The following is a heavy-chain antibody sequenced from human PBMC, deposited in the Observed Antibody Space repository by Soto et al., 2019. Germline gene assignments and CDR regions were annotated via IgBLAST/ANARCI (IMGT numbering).Heavy chain of an antibody. V-gene: IGHV2-70*01. D-gene: IGHD3-22*01. J-gene: IGHJ3*02. CDR3: ARIPCDSSGYYYPGAFDI. CDR1: GFSLSTSGMC. CDR2: IDWDDDK. Sequence: GSGPTLVNPTQTLTLTCTFSGFSLSTSGMCVSWIRQPPGKALEWLALIDWDDDKYYSTSLKTRLTISKDTSKNQVVLTMTNMDPVDTATYYCARIPCDSSGYYYPGAFDIWGQGTMVTVSS.